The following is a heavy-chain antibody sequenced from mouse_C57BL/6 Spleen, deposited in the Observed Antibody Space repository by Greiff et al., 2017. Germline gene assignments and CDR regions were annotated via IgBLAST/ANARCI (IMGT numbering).Heavy chain of an antibody. CDR3: ARQGGPGYFDY. Sequence: VHLVESGGGLVKPGGSLKLSCAASGFTFSDYGMHWVRQAPEKGLEWVAYISNGGGSTYYPDTVKGRFPISRDNAKNTLYLQMSRLKSEDTAMYYCARQGGPGYFDYWGQGTTRTVSS. J-gene: IGHJ2*01. CDR1: GFTFSDYG. CDR2: ISNGGGST. V-gene: IGHV5-12*01.